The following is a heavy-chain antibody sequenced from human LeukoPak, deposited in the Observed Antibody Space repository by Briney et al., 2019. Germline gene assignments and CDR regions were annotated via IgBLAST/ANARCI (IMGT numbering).Heavy chain of an antibody. Sequence: PGGSLRLSCAASGFTSSNYWMSWVRQAPGKGLEWVANIKQDGSEKYYVNSVKGRFTISRDNSKNTLYLQMNSLRAEDTAVYYCTRDIGVTAWGEWNYWGQGTLVTVSS. J-gene: IGHJ4*02. CDR2: IKQDGSEK. CDR3: TRDIGVTAWGEWNY. CDR1: GFTSSNYW. D-gene: IGHD2-15*01. V-gene: IGHV3-7*01.